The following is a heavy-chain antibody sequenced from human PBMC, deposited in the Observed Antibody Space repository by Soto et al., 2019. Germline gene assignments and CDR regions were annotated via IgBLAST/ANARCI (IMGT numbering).Heavy chain of an antibody. Sequence: QLQLVQSGAEVKKPGSSVRVSCKASGGTFSSYAITWVRQAPGQGLEWMGGIIPLFGTTKYAQRFQGRIRITADESTSPAHMELSSLRSEDTAVYYCARALKTTQILLYAFDVWGQGTKVSVSS. V-gene: IGHV1-69*01. CDR3: ARALKTTQILLYAFDV. CDR1: GGTFSSYA. D-gene: IGHD2-15*01. J-gene: IGHJ3*01. CDR2: IIPLFGTT.